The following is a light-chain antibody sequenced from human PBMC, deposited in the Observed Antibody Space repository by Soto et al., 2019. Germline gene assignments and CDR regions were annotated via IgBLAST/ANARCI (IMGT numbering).Light chain of an antibody. CDR1: QSVSGN. V-gene: IGKV3-15*01. J-gene: IGKJ2*01. Sequence: EVVMTQSPATLSVSPGERVTLSCTASQSVSGNLAWYQQKPGQAPRLLIHGASTRATDIPARFSGSGSGTEFTLTITSLQSEDFAVYYCQHRADWPRGSFGQGTKLEIK. CDR3: QHRADWPRGS. CDR2: GAS.